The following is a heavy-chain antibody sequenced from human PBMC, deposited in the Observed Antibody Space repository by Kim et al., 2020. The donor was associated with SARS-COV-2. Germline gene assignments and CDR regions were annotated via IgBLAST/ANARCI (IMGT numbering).Heavy chain of an antibody. CDR2: IYYSGST. CDR1: GGSISSGGYY. CDR3: ARENPASNCSGGSCYSFAFDI. D-gene: IGHD2-15*01. Sequence: SETLSLTCTVSGGSISSGGYYWSWIRQHPGKGLEWIGYIYYSGSTYYNPSLKSRVTISVDTSKNQFSLKLSSVTAADTAVYYCARENPASNCSGGSCYSFAFDIWGQGTMVTVSS. V-gene: IGHV4-31*03. J-gene: IGHJ3*02.